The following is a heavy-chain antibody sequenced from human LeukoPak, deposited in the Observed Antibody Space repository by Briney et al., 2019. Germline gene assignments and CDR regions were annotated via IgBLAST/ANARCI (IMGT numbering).Heavy chain of an antibody. D-gene: IGHD2-15*01. CDR2: IIPIFGTA. V-gene: IGHV1-69*13. Sequence: ASVKVSCKASGGTFSSYAISWVRQAPGQGLEWMGGIIPIFGTANYAQKFQGRVTITADESTSTAYMELSSLRSGDTAVYYCAREGSWVGDCSGGSCYLDYWGQGTLVTVSS. CDR3: AREGSWVGDCSGGSCYLDY. CDR1: GGTFSSYA. J-gene: IGHJ4*02.